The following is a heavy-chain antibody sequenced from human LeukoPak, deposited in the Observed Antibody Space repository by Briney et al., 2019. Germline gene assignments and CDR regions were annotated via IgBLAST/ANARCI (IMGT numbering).Heavy chain of an antibody. CDR1: GFTFSSYA. Sequence: GGSLRLSCAASGFTFSSYAMHWVRQAPGRGLEYVSAISSNGGSTYYANSVKGRFTISRDNTKNSLYLQMNSLRAEDTAVYYCARVGNLPRAFDIWGQGTMVTVSS. CDR3: ARVGNLPRAFDI. D-gene: IGHD1-1*01. J-gene: IGHJ3*02. CDR2: ISSNGGST. V-gene: IGHV3-64*01.